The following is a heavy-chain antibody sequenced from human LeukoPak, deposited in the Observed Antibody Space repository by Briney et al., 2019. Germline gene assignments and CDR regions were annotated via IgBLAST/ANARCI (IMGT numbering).Heavy chain of an antibody. J-gene: IGHJ4*02. Sequence: GGSLRLSCAASGFTFSSYSMNWVRQAPGKGLEWVSYISSSSSTIHYADSVKGRFTISRDNAKNSLYLQMNSLRAEDTAVYYCASTRGYSYGPLNYWGQGTLVTVSS. CDR1: GFTFSSYS. V-gene: IGHV3-48*04. D-gene: IGHD5-18*01. CDR3: ASTRGYSYGPLNY. CDR2: ISSSSSTI.